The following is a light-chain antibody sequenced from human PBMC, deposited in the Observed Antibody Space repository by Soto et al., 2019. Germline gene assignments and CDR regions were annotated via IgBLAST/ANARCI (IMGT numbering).Light chain of an antibody. Sequence: DIQMTQSPSFVSASVGDRVTITCRASQGISSYLAWYQQKPGKAPKLLIHTASTLQRGVPSRFSGSGSGTEFTLTISSLQPEDFATYYCQHRHSYPITFGQGTRLEIK. CDR2: TAS. CDR1: QGISSY. V-gene: IGKV1-9*01. CDR3: QHRHSYPIT. J-gene: IGKJ5*01.